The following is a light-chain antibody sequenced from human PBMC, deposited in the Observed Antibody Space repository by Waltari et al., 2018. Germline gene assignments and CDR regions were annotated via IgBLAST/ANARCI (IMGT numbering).Light chain of an antibody. CDR3: CSYAGSGSSVV. J-gene: IGLJ2*01. CDR2: EVS. Sequence: QSALTQPASVSGSPGQSITISCTGTSSDDGNYNLVSWYQQQPGKAPKLIIYEVSQRPSGVSNRFSGSKSGTTASLTISGLQAEDEADFYCCSYAGSGSSVVFGGGTKLTVL. CDR1: SSDDGNYNL. V-gene: IGLV2-23*02.